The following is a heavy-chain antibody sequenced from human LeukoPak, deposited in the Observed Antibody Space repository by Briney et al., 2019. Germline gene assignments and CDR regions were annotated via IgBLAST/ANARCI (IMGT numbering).Heavy chain of an antibody. CDR2: ISSSSNYI. V-gene: IGHV3-21*01. Sequence: GGSLRLSCAASGFTFSSYSMNWVRQAPGKGLEWVSSISSSSNYIYYADSVKGRFTISRDNAKNSLYLQMNSLRAEDTAVYYCARDPAIRDSDAFDIWGQGTMVTVSS. J-gene: IGHJ3*02. CDR1: GFTFSSYS. D-gene: IGHD5-24*01. CDR3: ARDPAIRDSDAFDI.